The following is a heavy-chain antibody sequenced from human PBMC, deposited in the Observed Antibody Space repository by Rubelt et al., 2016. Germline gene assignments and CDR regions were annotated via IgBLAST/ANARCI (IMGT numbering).Heavy chain of an antibody. V-gene: IGHV3-66*01. CDR3: ARDHNWGFDY. Sequence: EVELVESGGGLVQPGGSLRLSCAASGLTVSSNYMSWVRQAPGKGLEWVSVIYSVGSTYYADSVKGRFTISRDNSKNTLYLQMNSLRDEDTAVYYCARDHNWGFDYWGRGTLVTVSS. D-gene: IGHD3-16*01. CDR2: IYSVGST. CDR1: GLTVSSNY. J-gene: IGHJ4*02.